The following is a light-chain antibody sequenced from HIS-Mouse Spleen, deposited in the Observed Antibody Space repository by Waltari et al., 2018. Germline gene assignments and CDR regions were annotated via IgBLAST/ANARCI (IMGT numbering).Light chain of an antibody. J-gene: IGLJ3*02. V-gene: IGLV1-47*01. CDR2: RNN. CDR3: AAWDDSLSGPV. Sequence: QSVLTQPPSASGTPGQRVTISCSGSRSNIGSTYVSWYQQLPGTAPKLLIYRNNQRPSGVPDRFSGSKSGTSASLAISGLRSEDEADYYCAAWDDSLSGPVFGGGTKLTVL. CDR1: RSNIGSTY.